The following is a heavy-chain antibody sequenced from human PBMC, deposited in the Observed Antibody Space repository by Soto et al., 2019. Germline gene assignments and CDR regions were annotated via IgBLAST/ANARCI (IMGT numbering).Heavy chain of an antibody. D-gene: IGHD3-10*01. V-gene: IGHV4-31*03. CDR2: IYYSGST. J-gene: IGHJ4*02. CDR1: GGSISSGGYY. Sequence: QVQLQESGPGLVKPSQTLSLTCTVSGGSISSGGYYWSWIRQHPGKGLEWIGYIYYSGSTYYNPSLKSRVTISVDTSKNQFSLKLSSVTAADTAVYYCARGGDGSGSWFPPDYWGQGTLVTVSS. CDR3: ARGGDGSGSWFPPDY.